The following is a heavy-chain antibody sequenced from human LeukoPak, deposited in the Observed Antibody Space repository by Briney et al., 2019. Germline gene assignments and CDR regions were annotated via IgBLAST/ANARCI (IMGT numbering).Heavy chain of an antibody. Sequence: GGSLRLSCAPSGFTFRNYNMNWVRQAPGKGLEWVSSISSSSSYTYYADSVKGRFTISRDNAKNSLYLQMSSLRVEDTAVCYFARDYIGYNALDYWGQGTLVTVSS. J-gene: IGHJ4*02. V-gene: IGHV3-21*06. D-gene: IGHD5-24*01. CDR2: ISSSSSYT. CDR3: ARDYIGYNALDY. CDR1: GFTFRNYN.